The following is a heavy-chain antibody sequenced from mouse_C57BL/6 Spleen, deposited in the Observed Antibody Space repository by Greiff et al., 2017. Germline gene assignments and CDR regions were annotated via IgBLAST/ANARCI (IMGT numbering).Heavy chain of an antibody. D-gene: IGHD2-3*01. V-gene: IGHV14-4*01. CDR3: TTGDGYPFAY. CDR1: GFNIKDDY. J-gene: IGHJ3*01. CDR2: IDPENGDT. Sequence: EVQLQQSGAELVRPGASVKLSCTASGFNIKDDYMHWVKQRPEQGLEWIGWIDPENGDTEYASKFQGKATITADTSFNTAYLQLSSLTSEDTAVYYCTTGDGYPFAYWGQGTLVTVSA.